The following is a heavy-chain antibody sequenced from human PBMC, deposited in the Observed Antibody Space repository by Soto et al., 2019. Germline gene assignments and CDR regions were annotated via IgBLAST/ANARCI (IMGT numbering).Heavy chain of an antibody. Sequence: QVQLVLSGAEVKKPGSSVRVSCKASGTIFSSYTISWVRQAPGQGLEWMGRIIPILGETNAEQKFQGRVTLTADKSTNTAYMELNSLRLEDTALYYCARGLGGRMDDWGQGTTVTVSS. J-gene: IGHJ6*02. CDR2: IIPILGET. V-gene: IGHV1-69*08. CDR3: ARGLGGRMDD. CDR1: GTIFSSYT. D-gene: IGHD3-16*01.